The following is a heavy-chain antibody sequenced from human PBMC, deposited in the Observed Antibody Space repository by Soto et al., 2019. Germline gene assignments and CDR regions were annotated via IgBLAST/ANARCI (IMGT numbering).Heavy chain of an antibody. J-gene: IGHJ6*02. CDR2: ISTSGGNT. V-gene: IGHV3-23*01. CDR1: GFTFSSYA. D-gene: IGHD3-3*01. CDR3: AKRPIFGVVIITIYNGMDV. Sequence: GGSLRLSCVASGFTFSSYAMNWVRQAPGKGLEWVSAISTSGGNTYYADSVKGRFTISRDNSKNTLYLQMNSLRAEDTAVYYCAKRPIFGVVIITIYNGMDVWGQGTTVTVSS.